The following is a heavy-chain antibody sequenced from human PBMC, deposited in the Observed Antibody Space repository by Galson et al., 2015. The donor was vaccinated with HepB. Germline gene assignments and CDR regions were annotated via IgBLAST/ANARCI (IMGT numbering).Heavy chain of an antibody. D-gene: IGHD6-13*01. CDR2: VSDSGGIT. CDR3: AKKSSWIGYFQH. J-gene: IGHJ1*01. Sequence: SLSLSCAASGFTISSSAMSWVRQAPGKGLESVSTVSDSGGITYYADSVKGRFTISRDNSKNTLYLQMNSLRAEDTAVYYCAKKSSWIGYFQHWGQGTLVTVSS. V-gene: IGHV3-23*01. CDR1: GFTISSSA.